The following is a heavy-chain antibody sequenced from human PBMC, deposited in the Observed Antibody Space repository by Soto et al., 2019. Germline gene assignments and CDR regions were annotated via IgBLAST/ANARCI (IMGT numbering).Heavy chain of an antibody. Sequence: SETQSLTCTVSGGSISSYYWSWIRQPPGKGLEWIGYIYYSGSTNYNPSLKSRVTISVDTSKNQFSLKLSSVTAADTAVYYCARGDYYYYMDVWGKGTTVTVSS. V-gene: IGHV4-59*01. CDR2: IYYSGST. J-gene: IGHJ6*03. CDR3: ARGDYYYYMDV. CDR1: GGSISSYY.